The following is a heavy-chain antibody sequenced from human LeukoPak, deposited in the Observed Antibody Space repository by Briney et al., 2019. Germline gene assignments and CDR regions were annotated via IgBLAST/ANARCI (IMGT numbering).Heavy chain of an antibody. Sequence: GESLKISCKGSGYSFTNYWIGWVRQMPGKGLEWMGIIYPGDSDSRYSPSFQGQVTISADKSISTAYLQWSSLKASDTAMYYCARGAVDTASLDYYYYYMDVWGKGTTVTISS. V-gene: IGHV5-51*01. CDR2: IYPGDSDS. J-gene: IGHJ6*03. CDR3: ARGAVDTASLDYYYYYMDV. D-gene: IGHD5-18*01. CDR1: GYSFTNYW.